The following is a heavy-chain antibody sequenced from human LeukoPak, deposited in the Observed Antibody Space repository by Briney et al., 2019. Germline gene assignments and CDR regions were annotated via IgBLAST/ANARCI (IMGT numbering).Heavy chain of an antibody. CDR1: GFTFSSYS. CDR2: ISSSSSTI. V-gene: IGHV3-48*04. D-gene: IGHD3-10*01. J-gene: IGHJ5*02. Sequence: GGSLRLSCAASGFTFSSYSMNWVRQAPGKGLEWVSYISSSSSTIYYADSVKGRFTISRDNAKNSLYMQMNSLRAEDTAVYYCARDYELEGSGSYYPLFDPWGQGTLVTVSS. CDR3: ARDYELEGSGSYYPLFDP.